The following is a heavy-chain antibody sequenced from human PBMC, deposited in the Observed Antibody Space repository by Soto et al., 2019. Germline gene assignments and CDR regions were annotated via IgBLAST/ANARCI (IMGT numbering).Heavy chain of an antibody. CDR2: ISGSGGST. V-gene: IGHV3-23*01. Sequence: LSLTCAASGFTFSSYAMSWVRQAPGKGLEWVSAISGSGGSTYYADSVKGRFTISRDNSKNTLYLQMNSLRAEDTAVYYCAKGVEDFWSGPRYYFDYWGQGTLVTVSS. J-gene: IGHJ4*02. CDR3: AKGVEDFWSGPRYYFDY. CDR1: GFTFSSYA. D-gene: IGHD3-3*01.